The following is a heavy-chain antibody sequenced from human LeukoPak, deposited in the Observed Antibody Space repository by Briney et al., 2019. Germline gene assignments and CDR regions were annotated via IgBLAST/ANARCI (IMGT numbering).Heavy chain of an antibody. Sequence: PGRSLRLSCAASGFTFSSYGMHWVRQAPGKGLEWVAVIWYDGSNKYYADSVKGRFTISRDNSKNTLYLQMNSLRAEDTAVYYCARVGITMVRGVIAYMDVWGKGTTVTVSS. CDR1: GFTFSSYG. D-gene: IGHD3-10*01. CDR2: IWYDGSNK. V-gene: IGHV3-33*01. CDR3: ARVGITMVRGVIAYMDV. J-gene: IGHJ6*03.